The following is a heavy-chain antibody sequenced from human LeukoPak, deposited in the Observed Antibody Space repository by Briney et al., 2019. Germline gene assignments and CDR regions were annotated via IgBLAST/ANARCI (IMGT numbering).Heavy chain of an antibody. D-gene: IGHD5-12*01. CDR1: GYTFTSYD. J-gene: IGHJ4*02. Sequence: GASVKVSCKASGYTFTSYDINWVRQATGQGLEWMGWMNPNSGGTNYAQKFQGRVTMTRDTSISTAYMELSRLRSDDTAVYYCATGYSGYDIFDYWGQGTLVTVSS. CDR2: MNPNSGGT. V-gene: IGHV1-2*02. CDR3: ATGYSGYDIFDY.